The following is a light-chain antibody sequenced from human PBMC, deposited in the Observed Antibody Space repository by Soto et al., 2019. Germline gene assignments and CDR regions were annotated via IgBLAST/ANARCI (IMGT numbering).Light chain of an antibody. CDR2: EVT. CDR1: SSDVGGFNF. Sequence: ALTQPASVSGSPGQSITISCTGTSSDVGGFNFVSWFQRHPGKAPKLLLYEVTNRPSGISDRFSGSKSGNTASLTISGLQAEDEADYFCSSYISTTTLFVFGTGTKLTVL. V-gene: IGLV2-14*01. CDR3: SSYISTTTLFV. J-gene: IGLJ1*01.